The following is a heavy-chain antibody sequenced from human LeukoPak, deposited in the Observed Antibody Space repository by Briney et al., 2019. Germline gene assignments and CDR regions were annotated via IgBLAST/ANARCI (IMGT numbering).Heavy chain of an antibody. J-gene: IGHJ3*02. D-gene: IGHD2-15*01. CDR2: ISGSGGST. V-gene: IGHV3-23*01. CDR1: GFTFSSNA. Sequence: GGSLRLSCAASGFTFSSNAMSWVRQAPGKGLEWVSYISGSGGSTYYADSVKGRFTISRDNSKNTLYLQMNSLRAEDTAVYYCAKGIHLKQPEIVVVVAASPGAFDIWGQGTMVTVSS. CDR3: AKGIHLKQPEIVVVVAASPGAFDI.